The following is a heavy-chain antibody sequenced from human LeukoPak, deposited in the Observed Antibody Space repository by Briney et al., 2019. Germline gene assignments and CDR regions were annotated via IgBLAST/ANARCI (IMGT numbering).Heavy chain of an antibody. Sequence: SVKVSCKASGGTFSSYAISWVRQAPGQGLEWMGRIIPILGIANYAQKFQGRVTITADKSTSTAYMELSSLRSEDAAVYYCARDYYDSSGYYNYYYGMDVWGQGTTVTVSS. CDR2: IIPILGIA. D-gene: IGHD3-22*01. J-gene: IGHJ6*02. CDR3: ARDYYDSSGYYNYYYGMDV. V-gene: IGHV1-69*04. CDR1: GGTFSSYA.